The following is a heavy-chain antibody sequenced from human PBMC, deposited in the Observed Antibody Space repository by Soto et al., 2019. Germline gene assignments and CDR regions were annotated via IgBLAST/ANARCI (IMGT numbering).Heavy chain of an antibody. CDR2: ITHEGSNK. V-gene: IGHV3-30*03. Sequence: QVQLVESGGGVVQPGRSLRLSRAASGFNFNSYCIHWVRQAPGKAPEWVTFITHEGSNKHYADSVKGRFTISRDNSKKMVYLQMNSLTADDAADDYIATCSSFDYGGKGTLVTVS. J-gene: IGHJ4*02. CDR3: ATCSSFDY. CDR1: GFNFNSYC. D-gene: IGHD2-21*01.